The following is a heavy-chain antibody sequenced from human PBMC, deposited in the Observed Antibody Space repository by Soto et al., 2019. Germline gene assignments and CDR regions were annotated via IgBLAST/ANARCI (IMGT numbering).Heavy chain of an antibody. CDR2: INHSGST. J-gene: IGHJ4*02. CDR3: ATGLYGDSLPYYFDY. CDR1: GGSFSGYY. Sequence: PSETLSLTCAVYGGSFSGYYWSWIRQPPGKGLEWIGEINHSGSTNYNPSLKSRVTISVDTSKNQFSLKLSPVTAADTAVYYCATGLYGDSLPYYFDYWGQGTLVTVSS. V-gene: IGHV4-34*01. D-gene: IGHD4-17*01.